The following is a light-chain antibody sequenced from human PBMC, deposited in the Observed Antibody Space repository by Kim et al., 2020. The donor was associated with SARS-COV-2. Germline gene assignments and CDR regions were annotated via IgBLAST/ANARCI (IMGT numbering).Light chain of an antibody. CDR3: QQHHSFPLT. V-gene: IGKV1-9*01. J-gene: IGKJ4*01. CDR1: QGINSN. CDR2: SAF. Sequence: ASIGDTATITCRASQGINSNLAWYQQRPGKAPNLLIYSAFTRHSGVPSRFSGSGSGTDFTLTITSLQPEDFATYHCQQHHSFPLTFGGGTKVDIK.